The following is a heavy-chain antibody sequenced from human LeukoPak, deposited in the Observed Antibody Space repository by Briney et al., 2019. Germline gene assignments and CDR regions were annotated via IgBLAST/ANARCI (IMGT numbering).Heavy chain of an antibody. J-gene: IGHJ4*02. CDR2: ICRSGSTI. CDR3: ARGQPTYYYDSSGPAASDY. V-gene: IGHV3-48*03. D-gene: IGHD3-22*01. CDR1: GFTFSSYE. Sequence: GGSLRLSCAASGFTFSSYEMNWVRQAPGKGLEWVSYICRSGSTIYYADSVKGRFNISRDNAKNSLYLQMNSLRAEDTAVYYCARGQPTYYYDSSGPAASDYWGQGTLVTVSS.